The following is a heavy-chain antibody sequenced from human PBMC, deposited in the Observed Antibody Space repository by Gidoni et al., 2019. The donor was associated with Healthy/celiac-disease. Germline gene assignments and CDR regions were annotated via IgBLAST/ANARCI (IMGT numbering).Heavy chain of an antibody. D-gene: IGHD6-6*01. CDR1: GYTFSSDG. V-gene: IGHV3-30*18. Sequence: QVQLVESGGGVVQPGRSLRRTGAASGYTFSSDGMHWVRQAPGHGLGWVAVISYDGSNKYYADSVNARFTISRDNSKTTLYLQMNSLIAEDTAVYYCAKDTRQLGPFYYYYGMDVWGQGTTVTVSS. CDR3: AKDTRQLGPFYYYYGMDV. J-gene: IGHJ6*02. CDR2: ISYDGSNK.